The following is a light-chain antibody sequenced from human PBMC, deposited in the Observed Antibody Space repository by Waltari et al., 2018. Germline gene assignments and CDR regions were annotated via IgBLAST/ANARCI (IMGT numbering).Light chain of an antibody. CDR1: QSITNW. CDR2: KAS. CDR3: QQYDNYWT. V-gene: IGKV1-5*03. J-gene: IGKJ1*01. Sequence: IQMTQSPSTLSASVGDRVTITSRASQSITNWLACYQQKPGKAPKLLIYKASNLESGVPSRFSGSGSGTDFPLTISSLQPDDFATYYCQQYDNYWTFGQGTKVEIK.